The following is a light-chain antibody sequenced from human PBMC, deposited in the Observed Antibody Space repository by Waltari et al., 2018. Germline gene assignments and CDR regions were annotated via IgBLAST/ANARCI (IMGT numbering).Light chain of an antibody. CDR2: YAS. Sequence: EIVLTQSPNFQSVTPKEKVTNTCRASQSIGTSIHWYQQKPDQSPKLLIKYASQSFSGVPSRFSGSGSGTDFTLTINSLEAEDAATYYCHQSYTLPRTFGQGTKVEIK. V-gene: IGKV6-21*01. CDR1: QSIGTS. J-gene: IGKJ1*01. CDR3: HQSYTLPRT.